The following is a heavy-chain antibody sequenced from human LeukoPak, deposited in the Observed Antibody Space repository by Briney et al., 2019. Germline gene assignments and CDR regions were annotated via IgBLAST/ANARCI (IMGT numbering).Heavy chain of an antibody. CDR3: ARVGGYYYDSNIYSFHAFDI. CDR2: TYHTRST. J-gene: IGHJ3*02. V-gene: IGHV4-4*02. D-gene: IGHD3-22*01. CDR1: NGSISRSYW. Sequence: PSGTLSLTCAVSNGSISRSYWWSWVRQPPGKGLEWIGETYHTRSTDYNPSLKSRVTISVDKSKNQFSLKVISVTAADTAVYYCARVGGYYYDSNIYSFHAFDIWGQGTMVTVSS.